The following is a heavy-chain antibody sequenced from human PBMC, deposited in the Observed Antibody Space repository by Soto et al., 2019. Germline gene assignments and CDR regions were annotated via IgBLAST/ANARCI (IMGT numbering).Heavy chain of an antibody. Sequence: VHLVESGGGLVQPGGTLRLSCVATGIAFSSYWMSWVRQAPGKGLEWVANIKQDGSEKYYVDSVNGRFTISRDNAKNSLYLQMNSLRAEDTAVYYSASMTGRTFDYWGQGTLVTGSS. D-gene: IGHD3-9*01. CDR3: ASMTGRTFDY. CDR1: GIAFSSYW. CDR2: IKQDGSEK. J-gene: IGHJ4*02. V-gene: IGHV3-7*02.